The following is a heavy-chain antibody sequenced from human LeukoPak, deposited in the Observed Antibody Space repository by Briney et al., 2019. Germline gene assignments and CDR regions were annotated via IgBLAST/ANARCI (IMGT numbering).Heavy chain of an antibody. V-gene: IGHV1-2*02. CDR3: AREGSNSGYDS. CDR2: INPNNGGT. J-gene: IGHJ5*01. D-gene: IGHD5-12*01. Sequence: ASVKVSCKASGYTFTGYYMHWVRQAPGQGLEWMGWINPNNGGTNYAQKFQGRVTMTRDTSISSAYMELSRLRSDDTAVYYCAREGSNSGYDSWGQGTLVTVSS. CDR1: GYTFTGYY.